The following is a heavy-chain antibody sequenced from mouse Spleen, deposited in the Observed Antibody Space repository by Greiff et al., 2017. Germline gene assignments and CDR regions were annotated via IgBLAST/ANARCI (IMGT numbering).Heavy chain of an antibody. CDR3: ASPYYYGSRDYAMDY. J-gene: IGHJ4*01. Sequence: EVMLVESGGGLVKPGGSLKLSCAASGFTFSDYGMHWVRQAPEKGLEWVAYISSGSSTIYYADTVKGRFTISRDNAKNTLFLQMTSLRSEDTAMYYCASPYYYGSRDYAMDYWGQGTSVTVSS. CDR2: ISSGSSTI. V-gene: IGHV5-17*01. CDR1: GFTFSDYG. D-gene: IGHD1-1*01.